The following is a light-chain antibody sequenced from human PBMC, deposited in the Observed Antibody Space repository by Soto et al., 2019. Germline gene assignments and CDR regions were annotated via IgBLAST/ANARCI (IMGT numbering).Light chain of an antibody. V-gene: IGKV3-20*01. J-gene: IGKJ1*01. CDR3: QQYAGSPRT. CDR1: QSVRSNS. Sequence: EIVLTQSPGTLSLSPGERATLSCRASQSVRSNSFAWFQQKPGQAPRLLIYGASSRATGIPDRFTGSGSGADFTLTISRLEPEDFAVYFCQQYAGSPRTFGQGTEVGIK. CDR2: GAS.